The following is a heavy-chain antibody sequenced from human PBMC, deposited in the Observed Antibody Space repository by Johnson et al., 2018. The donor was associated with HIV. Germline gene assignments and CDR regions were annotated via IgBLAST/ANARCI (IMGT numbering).Heavy chain of an antibody. V-gene: IGHV3-30*04. J-gene: IGHJ3*02. CDR3: AKPPREVTVVDAFDI. D-gene: IGHD4-23*01. CDR2: ISYDGSEK. CDR1: GFTFSSYA. Sequence: QVQLVESGGGVVQPGRSLRLSCSASGFTFSSYAMHWVRQAPGKGLEWVAIISYDGSEKLFADSVKGRFTISRDNSKNTLFLQMNSLRPEDTALYSCAKPPREVTVVDAFDIWGQGTMVTVSS.